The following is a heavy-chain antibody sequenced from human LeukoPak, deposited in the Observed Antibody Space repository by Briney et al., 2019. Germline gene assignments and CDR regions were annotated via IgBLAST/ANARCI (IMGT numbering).Heavy chain of an antibody. J-gene: IGHJ2*01. CDR3: AKDHYYDSSGYHGKWYFDL. D-gene: IGHD3-22*01. CDR1: GFTVSSNY. V-gene: IGHV3-53*01. Sequence: PGGSLRLSCAASGFTVSSNYMSWVRQAPGKGLEWVSVIYSGGYTYYADSVKGRFTISRDNSKNTLYLQMNSLRAEDTAVYYCAKDHYYDSSGYHGKWYFDLWGRGTLVTVSS. CDR2: IYSGGYT.